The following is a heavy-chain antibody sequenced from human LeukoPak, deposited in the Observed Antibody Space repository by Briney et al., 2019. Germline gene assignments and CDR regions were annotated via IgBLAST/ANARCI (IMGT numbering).Heavy chain of an antibody. V-gene: IGHV3-30*02. CDR1: GFTFSSYG. J-gene: IGHJ3*01. Sequence: GGSLRLSCAASGFTFSSYGMHWVRQAPGKGLEWVAFIRYDGSNKYYADSVKGRFTISRDNSKNTLYLQMNSLRAEDTAVYYCXKDLHAWIQLWSGLDXFXXWGQXTMVT. D-gene: IGHD5-18*01. CDR2: IRYDGSNK. CDR3: XKDLHAWIQLWSGLDXFXX.